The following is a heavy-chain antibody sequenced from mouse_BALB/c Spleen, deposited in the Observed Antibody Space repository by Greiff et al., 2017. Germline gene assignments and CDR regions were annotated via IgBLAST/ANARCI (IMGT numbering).Heavy chain of an antibody. V-gene: IGHV5-9*03. J-gene: IGHJ2*01. CDR1: GFTFSSYT. D-gene: IGHD2-4*01. Sequence: EVKLVESGGGLVKPGGSLKLSCAASGFTFSSYTMSWVRQTPEKRLEWVATISSGGGNTYYPDSVKGRFTISRDNAKNNLYLQMSSLRSEDTALYYCARYLSMITTGYFDYWGQGTTLTVSS. CDR2: ISSGGGNT. CDR3: ARYLSMITTGYFDY.